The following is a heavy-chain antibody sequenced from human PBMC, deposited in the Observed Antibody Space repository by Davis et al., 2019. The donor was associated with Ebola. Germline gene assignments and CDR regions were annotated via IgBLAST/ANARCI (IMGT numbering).Heavy chain of an antibody. D-gene: IGHD2-2*01. Sequence: SGPTLVKPTQTLTVTCTFSGFSLRASGVGVGWIRQPPGKALEWVGAIYWDDDKRYSPSLKGRLTISKDTSRNQVVLTLTDMDPEDTATYYCAHRRGYCSSTSCYQEENWGQGTLVTVSS. V-gene: IGHV2-5*02. CDR1: GFSLRASGVG. CDR3: AHRRGYCSSTSCYQEEN. CDR2: IYWDDDK. J-gene: IGHJ4*02.